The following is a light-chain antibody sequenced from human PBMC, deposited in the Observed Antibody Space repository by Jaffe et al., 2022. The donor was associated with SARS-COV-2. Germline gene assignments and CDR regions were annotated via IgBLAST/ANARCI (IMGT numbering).Light chain of an antibody. CDR1: QRISSW. CDR3: QQYNTFSPAS. J-gene: IGKJ4*01. CDR2: KAS. V-gene: IGKV1-5*03. Sequence: DIQMTQSPSTLSASVGDRVTITCRASQRISSWLAWYQQKPEEAPKLLIYKASILQSGVPSRFSGSGSGTEFTLTITSLQPDDFATYYCQQYNTFSPASFGGGTKVDIK.